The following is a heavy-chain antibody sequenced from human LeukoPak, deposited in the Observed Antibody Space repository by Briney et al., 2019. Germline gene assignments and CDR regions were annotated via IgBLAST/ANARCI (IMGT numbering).Heavy chain of an antibody. CDR1: GFTVSSNY. CDR2: IYSGGST. Sequence: GGSLRLSCAASGFTVSSNYMTWVRQAPGKGLKWVSHIYSGGSTFYSDSVKGRFTISRDNSKNTLYLQMNSLRAEDTAVYYCARDRTGQQLISRKEYYYMDVWGKGTTVTISS. CDR3: ARDRTGQQLISRKEYYYMDV. D-gene: IGHD4-11*01. V-gene: IGHV3-53*01. J-gene: IGHJ6*03.